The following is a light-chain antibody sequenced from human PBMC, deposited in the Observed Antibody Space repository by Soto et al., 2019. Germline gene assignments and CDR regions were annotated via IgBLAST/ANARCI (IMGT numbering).Light chain of an antibody. CDR3: QQYDNWPPWT. CDR1: QSVGSH. CDR2: GAS. Sequence: EIVMTQSPGTLSVSPGEVATLSCRASQSVGSHLAWYQQKPGKAPRLLIYGASTRATAIPARFSGSGSGTEFTLTISSLQSEDVAGYYCQQYDNWPPWTFGQGTKVDIK. J-gene: IGKJ1*01. V-gene: IGKV3-15*01.